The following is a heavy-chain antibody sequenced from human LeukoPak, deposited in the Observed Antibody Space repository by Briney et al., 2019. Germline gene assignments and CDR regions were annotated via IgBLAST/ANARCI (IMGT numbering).Heavy chain of an antibody. CDR3: AKSNGYGLIDI. CDR2: IYYSGGT. CDR1: GNSISSGYY. D-gene: IGHD3-22*01. V-gene: IGHV4-38-2*02. J-gene: IGHJ3*02. Sequence: PSETLSLTCTVSGNSISSGYYWDWIRQPPGKGLEWIGSIYYSGGTYYNPSLKSRVTISLDTSRNQFSLKLNSVTAADTAVYYCAKSNGYGLIDIWGQGTMVTVSS.